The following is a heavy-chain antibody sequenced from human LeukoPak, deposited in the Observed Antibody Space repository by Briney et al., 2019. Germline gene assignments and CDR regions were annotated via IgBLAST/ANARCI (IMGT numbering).Heavy chain of an antibody. CDR2: INHSGST. V-gene: IGHV4-34*01. J-gene: IGHJ4*02. D-gene: IGHD4-17*01. CDR1: GGSFSGYY. CDR3: AIYGDYTFDY. Sequence: MASETLSLTCAVYGGSFSGYYRSWIRQPPGKGLEWIGKINHSGSTNYNPSLKGRVTMSVDTSKNQFSLNLSSVTAADTAVYYCAIYGDYTFDYWGQGTLVTVSS.